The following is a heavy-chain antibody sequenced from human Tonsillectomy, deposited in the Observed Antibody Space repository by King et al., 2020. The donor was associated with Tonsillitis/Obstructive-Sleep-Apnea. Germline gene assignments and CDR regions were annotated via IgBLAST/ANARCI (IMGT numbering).Heavy chain of an antibody. D-gene: IGHD6-19*01. CDR2: INPNSGGT. CDR3: ARVESSGWYGVDAEDWFDP. J-gene: IGHJ5*02. CDR1: GYTFTGYY. Sequence: VQLVESGAEVKKPGASVKVSCKASGYTFTGYYMHWVRQAPGQGLEWMGRINPNSGGTNYAQKFQGRVTMTRDTSISTAYMELSRLRSDDTAVYYCARVESSGWYGVDAEDWFDPWGQGTLVTVSS. V-gene: IGHV1-2*06.